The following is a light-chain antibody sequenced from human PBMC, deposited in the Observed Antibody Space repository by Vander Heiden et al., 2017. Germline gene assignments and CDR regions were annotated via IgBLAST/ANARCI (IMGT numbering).Light chain of an antibody. J-gene: IGKJ2*01. CDR3: QQYDNLPPYT. CDR1: QDISNY. V-gene: IGKV1-33*01. Sequence: IHLTHSPSSLSSSVGDRVTITCQASQDISNYLNWYQQKPGKAPKLLIYDASNLETGVPSRFSGSGSGTDFTFTISSLQPEDIATYYCQQYDNLPPYTFGQGTKLEIK. CDR2: DAS.